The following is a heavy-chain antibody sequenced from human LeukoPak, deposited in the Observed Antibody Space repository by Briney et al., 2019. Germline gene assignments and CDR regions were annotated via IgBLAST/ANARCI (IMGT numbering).Heavy chain of an antibody. CDR3: ASGQLWLDY. Sequence: GGSLRLSCAASGFTLSSYWMSWVRQTPGKGLEWVANIKQDGSEKYYVDSVKGRFTISRDNAKNSLYLQMNSLRAEDTAVYYCASGQLWLDYWGQGTLVTVSS. CDR1: GFTLSSYW. J-gene: IGHJ4*02. CDR2: IKQDGSEK. V-gene: IGHV3-7*01. D-gene: IGHD5-18*01.